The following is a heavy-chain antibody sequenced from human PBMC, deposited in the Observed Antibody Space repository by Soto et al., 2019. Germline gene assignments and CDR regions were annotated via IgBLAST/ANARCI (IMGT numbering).Heavy chain of an antibody. J-gene: IGHJ6*02. CDR3: ARQGFGPLHGLVDV. V-gene: IGHV4-59*08. Sequence: QVQLQESGPGLVKPSETLSLSCTVSGGSISSYYWSWFRQSPGKRMEWIGYVHHSWGSSYNPSLQSRSATSLDTSKRQFSLTVTSVTATDTAVYYCARQGFGPLHGLVDVWGQGTTVTVSS. CDR2: VHHSWGS. CDR1: GGSISSYY. D-gene: IGHD3-10*01.